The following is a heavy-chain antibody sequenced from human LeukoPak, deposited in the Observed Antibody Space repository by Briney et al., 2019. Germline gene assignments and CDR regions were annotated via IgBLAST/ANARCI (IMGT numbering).Heavy chain of an antibody. D-gene: IGHD2-21*02. Sequence: GGSLRLSCAASGFTFSNYGMHWVRQAPGKGLEWVAVISYDGSNKYYADSVKGRFTISRDNAKNALYLQMNSLRAEDTAVYYCARADYMTANDYWGQGTLVTVSS. V-gene: IGHV3-30*03. CDR1: GFTFSNYG. CDR3: ARADYMTANDY. J-gene: IGHJ4*02. CDR2: ISYDGSNK.